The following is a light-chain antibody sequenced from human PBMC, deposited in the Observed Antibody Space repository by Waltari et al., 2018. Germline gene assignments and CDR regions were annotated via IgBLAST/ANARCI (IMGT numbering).Light chain of an antibody. Sequence: DVVMTQSPDSLAVSLGERATINCKSSQSLLYTSNNKNYLAWYQQKPGQPPKLLIYWASIRESGVPDRFSGSGSGTDFTLTSSGLQAEDGASYCCLQYLHTPRTFGQGTKVEIK. J-gene: IGKJ1*01. V-gene: IGKV4-1*01. CDR2: WAS. CDR3: LQYLHTPRT. CDR1: QSLLYTSNNKNY.